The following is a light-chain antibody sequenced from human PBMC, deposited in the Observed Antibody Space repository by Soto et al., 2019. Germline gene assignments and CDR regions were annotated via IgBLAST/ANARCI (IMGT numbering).Light chain of an antibody. CDR2: AAS. CDR3: QQSYSMWT. V-gene: IGKV1-39*01. Sequence: DIQMTQSPSSLSASVGDRVTITCRASQSISNYLNWYQQKPGKAPKLLIHAASSLQSGVPSRFSGSGSETDFTLTISSLQPEDFATYYCQQSYSMWTFGQGTKVEIK. CDR1: QSISNY. J-gene: IGKJ1*01.